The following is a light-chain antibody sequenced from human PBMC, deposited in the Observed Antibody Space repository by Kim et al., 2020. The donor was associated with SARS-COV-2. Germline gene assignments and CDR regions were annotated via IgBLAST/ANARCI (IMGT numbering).Light chain of an antibody. CDR3: CSYEGSYTWV. CDR2: NVS. Sequence: GQSVTISCTGTSSDVGGYNYVSWYQQHPGKATKLMIYNVSQRPSGVPDRFSGSNSGNTASLTISGLQAEDEADYYCCSYEGSYTWVFGGGTQLTVL. V-gene: IGLV2-11*01. J-gene: IGLJ3*02. CDR1: SSDVGGYNY.